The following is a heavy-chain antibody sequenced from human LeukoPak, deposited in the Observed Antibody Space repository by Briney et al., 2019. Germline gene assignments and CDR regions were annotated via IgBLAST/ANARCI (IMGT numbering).Heavy chain of an antibody. CDR3: ARGVEPLAANTLAY. J-gene: IGHJ4*02. Sequence: GGSLRLSCAASGFTVITHDMTWVRQAPGRGLEWVSVLYSDGNTKYADSVQGRFTISRDNSKNTLYLEMNSLSPDDTAVYYCARGVEPLAANTLAYWGQGTLVTVSS. V-gene: IGHV3-53*01. CDR2: LYSDGNT. CDR1: GFTVITHD. D-gene: IGHD1-14*01.